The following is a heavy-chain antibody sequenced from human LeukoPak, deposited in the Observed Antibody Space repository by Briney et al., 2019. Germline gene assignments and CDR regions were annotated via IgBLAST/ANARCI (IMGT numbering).Heavy chain of an antibody. D-gene: IGHD1-26*01. J-gene: IGHJ4*02. CDR3: ARGRRSAFDY. V-gene: IGHV4-34*01. CDR2: INHSGST. CDR1: GGPFSGYY. Sequence: SETLSLTCAVYGGPFSGYYWSWIRQPPGKGLEWIGEINHSGSTNYNPSLKSRVTISVDTSKNQFSLKLSSVTAADTAVYYCARGRRSAFDYWGQGTLVTVSS.